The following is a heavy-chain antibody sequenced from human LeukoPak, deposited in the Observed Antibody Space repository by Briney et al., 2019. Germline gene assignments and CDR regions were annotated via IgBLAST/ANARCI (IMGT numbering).Heavy chain of an antibody. J-gene: IGHJ6*03. CDR1: GFTFSRFA. V-gene: IGHV3-23*01. D-gene: IGHD6-19*01. CDR3: ARDPVHSSGWFAVSYYYMDV. Sequence: PGGSLRLSCEASGFTFSRFAMTWVRQAPGKGLEWVSTIGGLGESTNYADSVKGRFTISRDNSKNTLYLQMNSLTAEDTAVYYCARDPVHSSGWFAVSYYYMDVWGKGTTVTVSS. CDR2: IGGLGEST.